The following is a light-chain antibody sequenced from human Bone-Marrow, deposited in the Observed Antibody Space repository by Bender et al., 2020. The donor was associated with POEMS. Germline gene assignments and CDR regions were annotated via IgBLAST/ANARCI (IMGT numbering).Light chain of an antibody. CDR3: SSYAGSGSVV. V-gene: IGLV2-23*01. Sequence: QSALTQPASVSGSPGQSITISCTGTSSDVGSYDLVSWYQHHPGKAPKLIISEGSKRPSGVPDRFSGSKSGNTASLTVSGLQTEDEADYHCSSYAGSGSVVFGTGTKVTVL. CDR1: SSDVGSYDL. J-gene: IGLJ1*01. CDR2: EGS.